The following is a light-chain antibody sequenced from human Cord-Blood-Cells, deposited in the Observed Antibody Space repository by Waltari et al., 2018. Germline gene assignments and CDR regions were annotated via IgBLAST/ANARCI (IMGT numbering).Light chain of an antibody. CDR2: EVS. CDR3: SSYTSSSTDV. J-gene: IGLJ1*01. Sequence: QSALTQPASVSGSPGQSITISCTGISSYVGAYNHVPWYQQHPGKAPKLMIYEVSNRPSGVSNRFSGSKSGNTASLTISGLQAEDEADYYCSSYTSSSTDVFGTGTKVTVL. V-gene: IGLV2-14*01. CDR1: SSYVGAYNH.